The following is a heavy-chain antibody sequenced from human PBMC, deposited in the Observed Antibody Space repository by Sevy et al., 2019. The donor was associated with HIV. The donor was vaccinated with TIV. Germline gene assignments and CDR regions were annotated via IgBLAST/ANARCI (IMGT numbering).Heavy chain of an antibody. V-gene: IGHV4-39*01. CDR1: GGSISSSSYY. Sequence: SETLSLTCTVSGGSISSSSYYWGWIRQPPGKGLEWIGSIYYSGSTYYNPSLKSRVTISVDTSKNQFSLKLSSVTAAETAVYYCARLPIVVVGWYYYYYMDVWGKGTTVTVSS. D-gene: IGHD2-2*01. J-gene: IGHJ6*03. CDR2: IYYSGST. CDR3: ARLPIVVVGWYYYYYMDV.